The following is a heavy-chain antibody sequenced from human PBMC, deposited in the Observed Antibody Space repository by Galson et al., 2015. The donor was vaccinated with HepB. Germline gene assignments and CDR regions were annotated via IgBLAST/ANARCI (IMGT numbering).Heavy chain of an antibody. CDR1: GFTFSSYG. Sequence: SLRLSCAASGFTFSSYGMHWVRQAPGKGLEWVAVIWYDGSNKYYADSVKGRFTISRDNSKNTLYLQMNSLRAEDTAVYYCARERDWGSADYYYYMDVWGKGTTVTVSS. J-gene: IGHJ6*03. CDR2: IWYDGSNK. D-gene: IGHD7-27*01. CDR3: ARERDWGSADYYYYMDV. V-gene: IGHV3-33*01.